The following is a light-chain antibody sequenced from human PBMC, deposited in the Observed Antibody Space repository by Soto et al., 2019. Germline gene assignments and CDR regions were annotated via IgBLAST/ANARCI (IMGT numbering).Light chain of an antibody. CDR1: SSNIGRNY. V-gene: IGLV1-51*02. CDR2: END. J-gene: IGLJ3*02. CDR3: GAWDRGLKAGV. Sequence: QSVLTQPPSVSAAPGEKVTLSCSGSSSNIGRNYVSWYQQLPGSAPKLLIYENDRRPSGIPDRFSGSKSGTTATLGITGLQTEDEADYYSGAWDRGLKAGVFGGGTQLTVL.